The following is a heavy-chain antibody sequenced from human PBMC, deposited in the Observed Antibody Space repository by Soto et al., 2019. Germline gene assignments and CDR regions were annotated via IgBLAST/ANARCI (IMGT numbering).Heavy chain of an antibody. D-gene: IGHD3-22*01. J-gene: IGHJ4*02. CDR3: ARTPYYYDSSGHDY. V-gene: IGHV2-26*01. CDR2: IFSNDEK. CDR1: GFSLSNARMG. Sequence: SGPTLVNPTETLTLTCTVSGFSLSNARMGVSWIRHPPGKALEWLAHIFSNDEKSYSTSLKSRLTISKDTYKSQVVLTMTNMDPVDTATYYCARTPYYYDSSGHDYWGQGTLVTVS.